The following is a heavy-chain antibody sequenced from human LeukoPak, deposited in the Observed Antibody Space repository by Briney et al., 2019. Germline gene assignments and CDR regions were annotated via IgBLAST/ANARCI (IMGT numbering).Heavy chain of an antibody. CDR3: ASNSGSYSDPLYFDY. CDR1: GGSIMSYY. CDR2: IYYSGST. J-gene: IGHJ4*02. D-gene: IGHD1-26*01. V-gene: IGHV4-59*01. Sequence: SAALSLPCPVSGGSIMSYYWSWIRQPPGKGLEWIGYIYYSGSTNYNPSLKSRVTISVDTSKNQFSLKLSSVTAADTAVYYCASNSGSYSDPLYFDYWGQGTLVTVSS.